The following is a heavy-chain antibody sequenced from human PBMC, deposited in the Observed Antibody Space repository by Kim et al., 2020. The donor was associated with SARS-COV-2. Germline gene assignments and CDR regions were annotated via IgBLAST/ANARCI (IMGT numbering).Heavy chain of an antibody. J-gene: IGHJ3*01. CDR3: ARRSSAYRSHRRIAF. CDR1: GFTASSYA. CDR2: ISSSGFES. Sequence: GGSLRLSCTASGFTASSYAMSWVRQAPGKGLEWLSAISSSGFESFYAESVEGRFTISRDDSKNTLYLQLNSLTAEDTAVYYCARRSSAYRSHRRIAF. V-gene: IGHV3-23*01. D-gene: IGHD6-13*01.